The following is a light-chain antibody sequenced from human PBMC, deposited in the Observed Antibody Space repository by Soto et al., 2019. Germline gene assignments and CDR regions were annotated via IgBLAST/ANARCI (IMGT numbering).Light chain of an antibody. CDR1: QSVRSNF. CDR3: QQYGSALQT. CDR2: GAS. V-gene: IGKV3-20*01. Sequence: EIVLTQSPGTLSLSPGERVTLSCRASQSVRSNFLAWYQQRPGQAPRHLIYGASSRATGIPDRFSGSGSGTVFTLIISRLEPEDCAVYYCQQYGSALQTFGQGTKVEIK. J-gene: IGKJ1*01.